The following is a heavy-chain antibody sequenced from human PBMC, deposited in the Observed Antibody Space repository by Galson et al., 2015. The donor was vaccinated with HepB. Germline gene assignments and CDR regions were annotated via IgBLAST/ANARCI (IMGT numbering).Heavy chain of an antibody. CDR2: ISWNCGSI. CDR1: GFTFDDYA. Sequence: SLRLSCAASGFTFDDYAMHWVRQAPGKGLEWVSGISWNCGSIGYADSVKGRFTISRDNAKNSLYLQMNSLRAEDTALYYCAKVHSSYYYSGMDVWGQVTTVTVSS. CDR3: AKVHSSYYYSGMDV. V-gene: IGHV3-9*01. J-gene: IGHJ6*02. D-gene: IGHD2-15*01.